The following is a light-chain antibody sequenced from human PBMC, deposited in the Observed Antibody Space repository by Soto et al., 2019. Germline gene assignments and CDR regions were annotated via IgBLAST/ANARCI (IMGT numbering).Light chain of an antibody. CDR1: SSDVGGYNY. V-gene: IGLV2-14*01. CDR3: SSYTSRSTWV. CDR2: AIS. Sequence: SALTQPASVSGSPGQSITISCTGTSSDVGGYNYVSWYQHHPGKAPRLMTYAISNRPSGVSSRFSGSKSGNTASLTISGLQAEDEADYYCSSYTSRSTWVFGGGTKLTVL. J-gene: IGLJ3*02.